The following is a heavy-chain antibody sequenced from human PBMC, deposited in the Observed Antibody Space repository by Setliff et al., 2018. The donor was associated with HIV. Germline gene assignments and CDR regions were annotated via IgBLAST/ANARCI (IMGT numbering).Heavy chain of an antibody. CDR1: GFTFSSYW. V-gene: IGHV3-7*01. D-gene: IGHD3-16*01. CDR2: INQDGSEK. J-gene: IGHJ4*02. CDR3: ARDLDYGDD. Sequence: PGGSLRLSCAASGFTFSSYWIIWVRQAPGKGLEWVANINQDGSEKYYVDSVKGRFTISRDNAKNSLYLQMNSLRAEDTAVYYCARDLDYGDDWGQGTLVTVSS.